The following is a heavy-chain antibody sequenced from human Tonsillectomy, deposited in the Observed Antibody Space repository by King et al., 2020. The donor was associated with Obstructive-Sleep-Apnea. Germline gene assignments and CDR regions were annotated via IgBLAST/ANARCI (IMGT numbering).Heavy chain of an antibody. D-gene: IGHD4-17*01. V-gene: IGHV4-31*03. CDR1: GGSISSGGYY. Sequence: VQLQESGPGLVKPSQTLSLTCTVSGGSISSGGYYWSWIRQHPGKGLEWIGYIYYSGSTYYNPSLKSRVTISVDTSKNQFSLKLSSVTAADTAVYYCATCRGVTTPIDYWGQGTLVTVSS. CDR2: IYYSGST. CDR3: ATCRGVTTPIDY. J-gene: IGHJ4*02.